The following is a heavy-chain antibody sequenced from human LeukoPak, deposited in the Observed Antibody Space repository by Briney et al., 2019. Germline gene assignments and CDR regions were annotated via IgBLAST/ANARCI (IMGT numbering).Heavy chain of an antibody. CDR3: ATAVAGLY. CDR2: INPSGDST. V-gene: IGHV1-46*01. D-gene: IGHD6-19*01. CDR1: GYNFSNYY. J-gene: IGHJ4*02. Sequence: GASVKVSCKASGYNFSNYYMHWVRQAPGQGLEWMAKINPSGDSTTYAQKLQGRITVTRDTSTSTAYMELSSLRSEDTAVYYCATAVAGLYWGQGTLVTVSS.